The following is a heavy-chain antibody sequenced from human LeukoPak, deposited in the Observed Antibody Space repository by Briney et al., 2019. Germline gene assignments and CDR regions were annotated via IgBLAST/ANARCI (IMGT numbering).Heavy chain of an antibody. J-gene: IGHJ6*02. CDR3: AREGISVARLGYGMDV. Sequence: ASVKVSCKASGYSFTTYYMHWVRQAPGQGLEWMGVINPSGTSTTYAQKFQGRVTMTRDTSTSTVYMELSRLRSEDTAVYYCAREGISVARLGYGMDVWGQGTTVTVSS. CDR1: GYSFTTYY. V-gene: IGHV1-46*01. CDR2: INPSGTST. D-gene: IGHD6-19*01.